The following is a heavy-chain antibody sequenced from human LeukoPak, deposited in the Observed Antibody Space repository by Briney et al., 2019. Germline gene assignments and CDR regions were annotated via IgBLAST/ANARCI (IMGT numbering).Heavy chain of an antibody. V-gene: IGHV3-21*01. D-gene: IGHD3-22*01. CDR2: ISVRSNYR. CDR1: GYTFSDYS. CDR3: VRLRRNNDRSGYYYYYDY. Sequence: GGSLTLSCAASGYTFSDYSVNWVRQAPGKGLEWVSSISVRSNYRYYADSVRGRFTISRDDARDSLFLQMNSLRAEDTAVYFCVRLRRNNDRSGYYYYYDYWGQGTLVTVSS. J-gene: IGHJ4*02.